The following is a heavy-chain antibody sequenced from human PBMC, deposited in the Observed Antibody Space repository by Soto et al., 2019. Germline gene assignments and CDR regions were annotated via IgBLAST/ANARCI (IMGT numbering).Heavy chain of an antibody. CDR3: ARGPRGLYHNDY. J-gene: IGHJ4*02. V-gene: IGHV3-74*01. D-gene: IGHD1-20*01. CDR2: INMDGSST. CDR1: GFTFSSDW. Sequence: EVQLVESGGGLVQPGGSLRLSCAASGFTFSSDWMHWVRQAAGKGLVWVSRINMDGSSTNYADSVKGRFTISRDNAKNMLYLQMDSLRAEDTAVYYYARGPRGLYHNDYWGQGALVTVSS.